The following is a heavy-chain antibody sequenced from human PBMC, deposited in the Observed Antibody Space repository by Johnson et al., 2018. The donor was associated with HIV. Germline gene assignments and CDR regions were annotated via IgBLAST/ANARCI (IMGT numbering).Heavy chain of an antibody. Sequence: VQLVESGGGVVQPGRSLRLSCAASGFTFSSYGMHWVRQAPGKGLEWVAVTSYDGSNKYYADSVKGRFTISRDNSKNTLYLQMNSLRAEDTAVYYCARDRGVAVVIATEGGAFDIWGQGTMVTVSS. D-gene: IGHD2-21*01. V-gene: IGHV3-30*03. CDR3: ARDRGVAVVIATEGGAFDI. CDR1: GFTFSSYG. J-gene: IGHJ3*02. CDR2: TSYDGSNK.